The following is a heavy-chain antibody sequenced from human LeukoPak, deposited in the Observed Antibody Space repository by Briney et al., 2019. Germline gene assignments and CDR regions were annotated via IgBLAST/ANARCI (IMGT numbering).Heavy chain of an antibody. CDR1: GFTFSSYA. D-gene: IGHD5-18*01. V-gene: IGHV3-30*04. CDR2: ISYDGSNK. CDR3: ARVDTAMLYFDY. Sequence: GGSLRLPCAASGFTFSSYAMHWVRQAPGKGLEWVAVISYDGSNKYYADSVKGRFTISRDNSKNTLYLQMNSLRAEDTAVYYCARVDTAMLYFDYWGQGTLVTVSS. J-gene: IGHJ4*02.